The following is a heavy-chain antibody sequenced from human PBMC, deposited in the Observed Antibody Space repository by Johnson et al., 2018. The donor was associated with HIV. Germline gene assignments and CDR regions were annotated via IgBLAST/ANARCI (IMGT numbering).Heavy chain of an antibody. CDR3: TVRGVLVGATTYDAFDI. V-gene: IGHV3-30*03. CDR1: GLSFSNFG. Sequence: VQLVESGGGVVQPGKSLTLSCVASGLSFSNFGIHWVRQAPGKGPEWVAVISYDGSNKYYADSVKGRFTISRDNAKNSLYLQMNSLKTEDTAVYYCTVRGVLVGATTYDAFDIWGQGTMVTVSS. D-gene: IGHD1-26*01. J-gene: IGHJ3*02. CDR2: ISYDGSNK.